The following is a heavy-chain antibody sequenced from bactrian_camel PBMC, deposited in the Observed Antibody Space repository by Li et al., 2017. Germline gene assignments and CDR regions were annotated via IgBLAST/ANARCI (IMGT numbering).Heavy chain of an antibody. CDR1: GYTYRDYC. Sequence: HVQLVESGGGSVQAGGSLTLSCVAAEYSGYTYRDYCMGWFRQVPGKERELVSSIDSDGDTEYANSVKGRFTISKDNAKSTLYLQMNSLKHEDTAKYYCAARAGDICAVYETLYSYWGQGTQVTVS. CDR3: AARAGDICAVYETLYSY. D-gene: IGHD3*01. CDR2: IDSDGDT. J-gene: IGHJ4*01. V-gene: IGHV3S9*01.